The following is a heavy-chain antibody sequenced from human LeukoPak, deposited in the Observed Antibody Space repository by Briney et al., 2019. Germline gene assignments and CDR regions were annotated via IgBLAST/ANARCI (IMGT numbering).Heavy chain of an antibody. V-gene: IGHV1-18*01. D-gene: IGHD3-9*01. CDR1: GYTFTSYG. CDR3: AILVGVLTGPDAFDI. Sequence: ASVKVSCKASGYTFTSYGISGVRQAPGQGLEWMGWISAYNGNTNYAQKLQGRVTMTTDTSTSTAYMELRSLRSDDTAVYYCAILVGVLTGPDAFDIWGQGTMVTVSS. CDR2: ISAYNGNT. J-gene: IGHJ3*02.